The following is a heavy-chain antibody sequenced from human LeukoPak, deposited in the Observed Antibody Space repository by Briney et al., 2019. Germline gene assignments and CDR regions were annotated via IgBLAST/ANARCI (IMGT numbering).Heavy chain of an antibody. J-gene: IGHJ6*03. CDR2: INHSGST. CDR1: GGSFSGYY. V-gene: IGHV4-34*01. Sequence: PSETLSLTCAVYGGSFSGYYWSWIRQPPGKGLEWIGEINHSGSTNYNPSLKSRVTISVDTSKNQFSLKLSSVTAADTAVYYCARERPIAARHKTYYYYYYMDVWGKGTTVTVSS. CDR3: ARERPIAARHKTYYYYYYMDV. D-gene: IGHD6-6*01.